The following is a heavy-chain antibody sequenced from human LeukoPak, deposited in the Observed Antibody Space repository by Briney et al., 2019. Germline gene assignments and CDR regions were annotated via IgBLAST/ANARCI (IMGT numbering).Heavy chain of an antibody. CDR3: ARDDGTDGTLDY. J-gene: IGHJ4*02. V-gene: IGHV4-59*01. Sequence: SETLSLICTVSGGSISSYYWSWIRQPPGKGLEWIGYIYYSGSTNYNPSLKSRVTISVDTSKNQFSLKLSSVTAADTAVYYCARDDGTDGTLDYWGQGTLVTVSS. CDR2: IYYSGST. D-gene: IGHD1-1*01. CDR1: GGSISSYY.